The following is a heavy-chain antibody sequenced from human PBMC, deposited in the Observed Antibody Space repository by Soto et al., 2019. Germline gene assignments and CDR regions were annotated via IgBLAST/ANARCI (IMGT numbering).Heavy chain of an antibody. J-gene: IGHJ5*02. CDR1: GYTFSNYG. CDR2: ISLYSDGT. V-gene: IGHV1-18*01. Sequence: ASVKVSFKTSGYTFSNYGITWVRQAPGQPLEWLGWISLYSDGTNYAQKFQGRVSMTTDTSTTTAYMELRSLRSDDTAVYYCARVVPGAEAWFGPWGQGTLVTVSS. CDR3: ARVVPGAEAWFGP. D-gene: IGHD2-2*01.